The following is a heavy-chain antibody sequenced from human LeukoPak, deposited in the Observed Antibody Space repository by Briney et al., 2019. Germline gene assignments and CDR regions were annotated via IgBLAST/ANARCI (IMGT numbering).Heavy chain of an antibody. CDR3: ARDKIAAAGRGYSDWFDP. CDR1: GFTFSRYA. D-gene: IGHD6-13*01. CDR2: IRSTSGGT. Sequence: GGSLRLSCAASGFTFSRYAMNWVRQPPGKGLEWISNIRSTSGGTYYADSVKGRFTISRDNSKNTLYLQMSSLRAEDTAVYYCARDKIAAAGRGYSDWFDPWGQGTLVTVSS. J-gene: IGHJ5*02. V-gene: IGHV3-48*01.